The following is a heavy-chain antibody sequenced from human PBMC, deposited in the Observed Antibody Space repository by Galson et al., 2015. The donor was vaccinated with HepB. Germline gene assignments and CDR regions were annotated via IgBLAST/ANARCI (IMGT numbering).Heavy chain of an antibody. CDR2: IKSKTSGGTT. Sequence: SLRLSCAASGFTFSNAWLTWVRQTPGKGLEWVGRIKSKTSGGTTDYAAPVKGRFTISRDDSINTFYVQMNSLKTDDTGVYYCTTGLCSSTRCHYDDAFENWGQGTMVTVSS. CDR3: TTGLCSSTRCHYDDAFEN. CDR1: GFTFSNAW. J-gene: IGHJ3*02. V-gene: IGHV3-15*01. D-gene: IGHD2-2*01.